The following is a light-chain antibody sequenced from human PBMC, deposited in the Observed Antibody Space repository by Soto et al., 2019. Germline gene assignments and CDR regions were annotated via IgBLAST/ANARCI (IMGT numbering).Light chain of an antibody. J-gene: IGLJ2*01. CDR3: PLYVGSGTVV. V-gene: IGLV8-61*01. CDR2: STN. Sequence: QAVVSQEPSFSVSPGETVTLTCGLTAASVLTSYYPSWYPQTPGQAPRTLIYSTNIRCSGVPDRFSGSILGNKAALTITGAQSDDQSDYYCPLYVGSGTVVFGGGTKVTLL. CDR1: AASVLTSYY.